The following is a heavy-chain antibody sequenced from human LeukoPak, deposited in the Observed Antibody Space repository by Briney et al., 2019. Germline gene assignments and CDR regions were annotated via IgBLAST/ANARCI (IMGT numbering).Heavy chain of an antibody. CDR3: ARRGPTGKVFDS. CDR1: GGSISSSSYY. J-gene: IGHJ4*02. CDR2: IYYTEST. V-gene: IGHV4-39*01. Sequence: PSETLSLTCTVSGGSISSSSYYWGWIRQPPGKGLEWIGSIYYTESTYYNPSLKSRVSISIDTSKNQFSLTLTSVTAADTAVYYCARRGPTGKVFDSWGQGTLVTVSS. D-gene: IGHD3-10*01.